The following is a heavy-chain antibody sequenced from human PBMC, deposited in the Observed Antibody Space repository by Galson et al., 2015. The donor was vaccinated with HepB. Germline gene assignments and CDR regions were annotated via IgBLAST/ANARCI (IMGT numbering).Heavy chain of an antibody. CDR1: GFTFRSYW. CDR2: IKQDGSEK. J-gene: IGHJ3*02. V-gene: IGHV3-7*03. CDR3: AREGSYSPYDYVWGTYRYDAVDI. Sequence: SLRLSCAASGFTFRSYWMSWVRQAPGKGLEWVANIKQDGSEKYYVDSVKGRFTISRDNAKNSLYLQMNSLRAEDTAVYYCAREGSYSPYDYVWGTYRYDAVDIWGQGTMVTVSS. D-gene: IGHD3-16*02.